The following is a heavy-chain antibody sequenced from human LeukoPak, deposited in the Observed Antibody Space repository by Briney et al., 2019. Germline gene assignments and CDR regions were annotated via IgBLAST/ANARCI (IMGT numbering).Heavy chain of an antibody. CDR3: ARQQLEEITGY. CDR1: GGSISSSSYY. D-gene: IGHD6-13*01. J-gene: IGHJ4*02. V-gene: IGHV4-39*07. CDR2: IYYSGST. Sequence: PSETLSLTCTVSGGSISSSSYYWGWIRQPPGKGLEWIGSIYYSGSTYYNPSLKSRVTISVDTSKNQFSLKLSSVTAADTAVYYCARQQLEEITGYWGQGTLVTVSS.